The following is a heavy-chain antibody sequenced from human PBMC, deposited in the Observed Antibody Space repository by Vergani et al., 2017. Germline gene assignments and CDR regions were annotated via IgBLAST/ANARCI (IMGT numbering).Heavy chain of an antibody. D-gene: IGHD2-15*01. Sequence: QVQLQESGPGVVKSSETLSLKCSVSGASIDSFYWSWLRQSPGKGLEWIGYVFRYGNVNYNPSFNFRAAIDTSNNQLSLRLSSVTAADTAVYYCARDFGGEWYFDLWGRGTFVTVSS. CDR1: GASIDSFY. V-gene: IGHV4-59*01. J-gene: IGHJ2*01. CDR2: VFRYGNV. CDR3: ARDFGGEWYFDL.